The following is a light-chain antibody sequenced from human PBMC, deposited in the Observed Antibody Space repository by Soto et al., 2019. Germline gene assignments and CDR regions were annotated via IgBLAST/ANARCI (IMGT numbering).Light chain of an antibody. Sequence: VLTQSPCTLSLSPGGRAALSCRASESVSGSYIAWYQQKVGQSPRLLIYGASNRATGIPDRFSGSGSGTDFTLTIRRLEPEDFAMYYCQQHGRTFGLGTKVDIK. CDR2: GAS. V-gene: IGKV3-20*01. CDR1: ESVSGSY. CDR3: QQHGRT. J-gene: IGKJ1*01.